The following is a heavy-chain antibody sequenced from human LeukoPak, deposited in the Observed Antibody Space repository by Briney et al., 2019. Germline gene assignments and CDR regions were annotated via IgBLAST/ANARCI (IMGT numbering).Heavy chain of an antibody. CDR1: GGSFSGYY. CDR2: INHSGST. Sequence: SETLSLTCAVYGGSFSGYYWSWIRQPPGKGLEWIGEINHSGSTNYNPSLKSRVTISVDTSKNQFSLKLSSVTAADTAVYYCARGRLAYYYGSGSYPRPVPFDYWGQGTLVTVSS. V-gene: IGHV4-34*01. J-gene: IGHJ4*02. CDR3: ARGRLAYYYGSGSYPRPVPFDY. D-gene: IGHD3-10*01.